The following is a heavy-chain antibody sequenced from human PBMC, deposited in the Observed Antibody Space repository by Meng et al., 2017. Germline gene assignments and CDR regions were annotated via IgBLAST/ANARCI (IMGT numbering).Heavy chain of an antibody. CDR1: GYTFNSYG. Sequence: QVQLVQSGAEVKKPGITVKVSGKASGYTFNSYGISWVRQAPGQGLEWMGWISAYNGNTNYAQKLQGRVTMTTDTSTSTAYMELRSLRSDDTAVYYCARDPRITGTTLPDYWGQGTLVTVSS. CDR2: ISAYNGNT. V-gene: IGHV1-18*01. CDR3: ARDPRITGTTLPDY. D-gene: IGHD1-7*01. J-gene: IGHJ4*02.